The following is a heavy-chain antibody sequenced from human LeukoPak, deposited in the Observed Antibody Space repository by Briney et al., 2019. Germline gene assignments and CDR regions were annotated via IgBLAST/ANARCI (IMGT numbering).Heavy chain of an antibody. CDR1: GYTFTSYV. D-gene: IGHD3-3*01. Sequence: ASVTVSCKASGYTFTSYVISWVRHAPGQGLEWMGWINSYNGNTHYAQKIHGRVTMTTDTSTTTAYMELRSLRSDDSALYYCARSGSSGEDRFLEWLLYDFWGQGTLVTVSS. V-gene: IGHV1-18*04. J-gene: IGHJ4*02. CDR2: INSYNGNT. CDR3: ARSGSSGEDRFLEWLLYDF.